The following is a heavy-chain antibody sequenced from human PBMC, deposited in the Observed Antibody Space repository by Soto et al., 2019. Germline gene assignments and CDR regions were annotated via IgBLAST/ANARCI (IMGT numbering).Heavy chain of an antibody. CDR2: ISPIFGTP. CDR3: ARVVVGSRLSLDY. J-gene: IGHJ4*02. CDR1: GGTFSSYT. V-gene: IGHV1-69*01. Sequence: QVQLVQSGAEVKKPGSSVTVSCKASGGTFSSYTISWVRQAPGQALEWMAGISPIFGTPIYAQKFQDRVTITADYSTMTAYMEMNRLTSEDTAVYYCARVVVGSRLSLDYWGQGTLVTISS. D-gene: IGHD1-26*01.